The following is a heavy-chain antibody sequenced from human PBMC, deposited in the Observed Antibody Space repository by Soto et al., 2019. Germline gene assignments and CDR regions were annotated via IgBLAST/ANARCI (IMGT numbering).Heavy chain of an antibody. CDR1: GFTFSKYW. Sequence: EVPLVESGGGLVQPGGSLRLSCAASGFTFSKYWMSWVRQAPGKGLEWVANIKQDGSEKYYVDSVKGRFTISRDNAKISLYLQMNSLRVEDTAVYYCARAEEDYGDVDYFDYWGQGTLVTVSS. J-gene: IGHJ4*02. V-gene: IGHV3-7*05. CDR3: ARAEEDYGDVDYFDY. CDR2: IKQDGSEK. D-gene: IGHD4-17*01.